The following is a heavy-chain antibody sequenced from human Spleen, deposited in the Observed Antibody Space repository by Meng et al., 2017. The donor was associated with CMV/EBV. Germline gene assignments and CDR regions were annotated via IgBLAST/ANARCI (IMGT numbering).Heavy chain of an antibody. Sequence: SETLSLTCAVYGDSFSSSYWTWIRQSPGKGLEWIGEVNHGGGTNYNPSLKSRVTISVDKSKNQFSLRLTSVTAADTAVYYCTRGPQVSWLRSRFATFDLWGQGTMVTVSS. D-gene: IGHD5-12*01. CDR2: VNHGGGT. CDR3: TRGPQVSWLRSRFATFDL. V-gene: IGHV4-34*01. J-gene: IGHJ3*01. CDR1: GDSFSSSY.